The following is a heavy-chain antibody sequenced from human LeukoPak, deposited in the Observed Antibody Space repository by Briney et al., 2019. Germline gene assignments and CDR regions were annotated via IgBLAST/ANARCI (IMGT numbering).Heavy chain of an antibody. J-gene: IGHJ3*02. CDR1: GGSISSGSYY. D-gene: IGHD7-27*01. V-gene: IGHV4-61*02. CDR2: IYTSRST. CDR3: ARDYQTGDHDAFDI. Sequence: PSETLSLTCTVSGGSISSGSYYWRWIRQPAGTGLEWIGRIYTSRSTNYNPSLKSRVTISVDTSKNQFSLKLSSVTAADTAAYYCARDYQTGDHDAFDIWGQGTMVTVSS.